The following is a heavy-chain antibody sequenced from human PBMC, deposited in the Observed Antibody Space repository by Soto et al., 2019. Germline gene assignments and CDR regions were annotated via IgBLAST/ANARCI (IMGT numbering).Heavy chain of an antibody. CDR1: GYTFTSYA. CDR3: ARVVGLLLWFGDTRNAFDI. V-gene: IGHV1-69*04. Sequence: GASVKVSCKASGYTFTSYATHWVRQAPGQGLEWMGRIIPILGIANYAQKFQGRVTITADKSTSTAYMELSSLRSEDTAVYYCARVVGLLLWFGDTRNAFDIWGQGTMVTVSS. J-gene: IGHJ3*02. CDR2: IIPILGIA. D-gene: IGHD3-10*01.